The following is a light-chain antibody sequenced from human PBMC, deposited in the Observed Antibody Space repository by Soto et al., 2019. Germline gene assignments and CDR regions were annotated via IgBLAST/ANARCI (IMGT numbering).Light chain of an antibody. J-gene: IGKJ1*01. CDR3: LHRSNWPT. CDR1: QSVSNNY. V-gene: IGKV3-11*01. Sequence: EVMLTQSPATLSLNTGERATLSCRASQSVSNNYLAWYQQKPGQAPRLLIYGASNRATGIPARFSGSGSGTDFTLTISSLEPEDSAVYYCLHRSNWPTFGQGTIVDVK. CDR2: GAS.